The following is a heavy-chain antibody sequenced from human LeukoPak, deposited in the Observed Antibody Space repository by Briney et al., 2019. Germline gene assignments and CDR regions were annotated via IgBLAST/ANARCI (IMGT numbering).Heavy chain of an antibody. D-gene: IGHD4-17*01. CDR1: GFLFSSYW. V-gene: IGHV3-48*04. CDR2: ISSGATI. CDR3: ARTQTMTAVTTYDS. Sequence: GGSLRLSCAASGFLFSSYWMSWVRQAPGKGLEWVSYISSGATIYYADSVKGRFTISRDNAKDSLYLQMNSLRAEDTAVYYCARTQTMTAVTTYDSWGQGTLVTVSS. J-gene: IGHJ5*01.